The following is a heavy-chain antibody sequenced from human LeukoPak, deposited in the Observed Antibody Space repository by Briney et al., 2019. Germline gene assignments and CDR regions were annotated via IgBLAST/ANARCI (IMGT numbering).Heavy chain of an antibody. Sequence: PGGSLRLSCAASGFTFSTYNMNWVRQAPEKGLEWVANIKQDGSEKHYVDSVKGRFTISRDNAKNSLYLQMNTLRAEDTAVYYCASPYYYDGSSYYHFFDHWGQGTLVTVSS. D-gene: IGHD3-22*01. V-gene: IGHV3-7*01. J-gene: IGHJ4*02. CDR2: IKQDGSEK. CDR3: ASPYYYDGSSYYHFFDH. CDR1: GFTFSTYN.